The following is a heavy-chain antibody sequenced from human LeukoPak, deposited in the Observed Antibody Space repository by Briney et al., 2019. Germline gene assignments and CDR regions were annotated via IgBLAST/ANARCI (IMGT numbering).Heavy chain of an antibody. J-gene: IGHJ5*02. D-gene: IGHD3-22*01. CDR2: IYYSGST. V-gene: IGHV4-31*03. Sequence: PSETLSLTCTVSGGSISSGGYYWSWIRQYPGKGLEWIGYIYYSGSTYYNPSLKSRVTISVDTSKNQFSLKLSSVIAADTAVYYCARESPAMINEGFDPWGQGTLVTVSS. CDR1: GGSISSGGYY. CDR3: ARESPAMINEGFDP.